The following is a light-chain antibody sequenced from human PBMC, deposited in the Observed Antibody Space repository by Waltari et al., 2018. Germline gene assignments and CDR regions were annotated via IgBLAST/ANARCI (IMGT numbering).Light chain of an antibody. V-gene: IGLV3-21*04. J-gene: IGLJ1*01. CDR1: NIGSYS. CDR3: HVWHAHFDPGV. CDR2: YDS. Sequence: SYVLTQPPSVSVAPGETASLTCGGDNIGSYSVHWYQQKPGQAPLLIIFYDSDRPSGIPARFAGSNSGNTATLTCTSVEAGDEARYYCHVWHAHFDPGVFGTGTEVTVL.